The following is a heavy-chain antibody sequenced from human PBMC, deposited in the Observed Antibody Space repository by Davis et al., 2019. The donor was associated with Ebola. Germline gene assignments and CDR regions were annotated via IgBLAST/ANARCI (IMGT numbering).Heavy chain of an antibody. Sequence: ASVKVSCKASGYTFTSYGISWERQAPGQGLEWMGWISAYNGNTNYAQKLQGRVTMTTDTSTSTAYMELRSLRSDDTAVYYCAARYSYGYRYPWGYGMDVWGQGTTVTVSS. J-gene: IGHJ6*02. CDR1: GYTFTSYG. CDR2: ISAYNGNT. V-gene: IGHV1-18*01. D-gene: IGHD5-18*01. CDR3: AARYSYGYRYPWGYGMDV.